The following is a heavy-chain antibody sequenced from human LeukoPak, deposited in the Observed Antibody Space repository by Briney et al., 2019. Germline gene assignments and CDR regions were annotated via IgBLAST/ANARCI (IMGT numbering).Heavy chain of an antibody. J-gene: IGHJ4*02. CDR1: GFTFSDYY. CDR2: ISSSGSTI. Sequence: GGSLRLSCAASGFTFSDYYMSWIRQAPGKGLEWVSYISSSGSTIYYADSVKGRFTISRDNAKNTLYLQMNSLRAEDTAVYYCARALVGATHYLFDYWGQGTLVTVSS. CDR3: ARALVGATHYLFDY. D-gene: IGHD1-26*01. V-gene: IGHV3-11*04.